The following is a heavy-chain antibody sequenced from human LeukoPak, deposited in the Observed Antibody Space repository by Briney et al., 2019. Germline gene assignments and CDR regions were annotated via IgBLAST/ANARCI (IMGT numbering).Heavy chain of an antibody. J-gene: IGHJ4*02. CDR3: ANLVGITGTLKHY. D-gene: IGHD1-7*01. CDR1: GFTFISYG. CDR2: ISGSGGSA. V-gene: IGHV3-23*01. Sequence: GGSLRLSCAASGFTFISYGMTWVRQSPGKGLEWVSAISGSGGSAYYADSVKGRFTISRDNAKNSLYLQMNSLRAEDTAVYYCANLVGITGTLKHYWGQGTLVTVSS.